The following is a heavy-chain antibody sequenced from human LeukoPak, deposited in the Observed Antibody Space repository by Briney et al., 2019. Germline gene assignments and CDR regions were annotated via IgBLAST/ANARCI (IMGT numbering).Heavy chain of an antibody. Sequence: GSLRLSCAASGFTFSSYAMSWVRQAPGKGLEWIGSIYYSGSTYYNPSLKSRVTISVDTSKNQFSLKLSSVTAADTAVYYCAREDHDYGDPYWGQGTLVTVSS. CDR3: AREDHDYGDPY. J-gene: IGHJ4*02. V-gene: IGHV4-39*02. CDR1: GFTFSSYA. CDR2: IYYSGST. D-gene: IGHD4-17*01.